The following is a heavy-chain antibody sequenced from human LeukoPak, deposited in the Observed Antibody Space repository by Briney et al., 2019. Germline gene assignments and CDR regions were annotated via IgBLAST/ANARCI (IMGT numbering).Heavy chain of an antibody. CDR2: IYYSGST. J-gene: IGHJ4*02. D-gene: IGHD6-19*01. CDR3: ARHASVDGNWPRPLDY. Sequence: SSETLSLTCTVSGGSISSSPYYWGWIRQPPGKGLEWIGNIYYSGSTYYNPSLKTRVTISVDTSKNQFSLKLTSVTAADTVVYYCARHASVDGNWPRPLDYWGQGSLVTVSS. CDR1: GGSISSSPYY. V-gene: IGHV4-39*01.